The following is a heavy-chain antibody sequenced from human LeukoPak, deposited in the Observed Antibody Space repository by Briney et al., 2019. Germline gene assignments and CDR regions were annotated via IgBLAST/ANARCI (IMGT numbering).Heavy chain of an antibody. D-gene: IGHD1-7*01. V-gene: IGHV3-53*01. CDR2: IYTDGAT. J-gene: IGHJ4*02. Sequence: GGSLRLSCAVSGFTVSSNYVSWLRQGPGKGQEWVSVIYTDGATYYADSVKGRFIISRDNSANTLFLQMNSLRAEDTAVYYCARGDNFGTTLLRAWGQGTLVTVSS. CDR3: ARGDNFGTTLLRA. CDR1: GFTVSSNY.